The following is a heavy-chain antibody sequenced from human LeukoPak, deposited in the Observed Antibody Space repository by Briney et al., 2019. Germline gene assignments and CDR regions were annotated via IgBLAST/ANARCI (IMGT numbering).Heavy chain of an antibody. CDR2: INPDGNKK. Sequence: GGSLRLSCAASGFTFSNYAVNWVRQAPGKGLEWVASINPDGNKKYSADSVKGRFTISRDNAENSLYLQMNSLRVEDTAFYYCARDLAYSRLDYWGQGMLVTVSS. CDR1: GFTFSNYA. V-gene: IGHV3-7*01. D-gene: IGHD5-18*01. CDR3: ARDLAYSRLDY. J-gene: IGHJ4*02.